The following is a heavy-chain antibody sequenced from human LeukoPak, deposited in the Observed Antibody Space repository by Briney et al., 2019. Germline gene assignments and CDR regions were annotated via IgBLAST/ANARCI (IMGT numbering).Heavy chain of an antibody. V-gene: IGHV1-18*01. CDR1: GYTFTSYG. CDR2: ISAYNGNT. Sequence: ASVKVSCKASGYTFTSYGISWVRQAPGQGPEWMGWISAYNGNTNYAQKLQGRVTMTTDTSTSTAYMELRSLRSDDTAVYYCARDSRQGRFLEWLAPFDYWGQGTLVTVSS. CDR3: ARDSRQGRFLEWLAPFDY. D-gene: IGHD3-3*01. J-gene: IGHJ4*02.